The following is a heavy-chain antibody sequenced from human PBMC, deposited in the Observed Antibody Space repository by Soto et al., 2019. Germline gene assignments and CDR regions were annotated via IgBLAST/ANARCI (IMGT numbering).Heavy chain of an antibody. CDR1: GFIFSAYA. V-gene: IGHV3-23*01. Sequence: EVKLLESGGGLVQPGGSLKLSCAASGFIFSAYAMSWVRQAPGKGLEWVSTISDTIGATDYADSVKGRFTISRDICRNTLYLEMNNLRAEDTAMYYCAKAQWLLGGDYFDSWGQGALVTVSS. CDR2: ISDTIGAT. D-gene: IGHD6-19*01. CDR3: AKAQWLLGGDYFDS. J-gene: IGHJ4*02.